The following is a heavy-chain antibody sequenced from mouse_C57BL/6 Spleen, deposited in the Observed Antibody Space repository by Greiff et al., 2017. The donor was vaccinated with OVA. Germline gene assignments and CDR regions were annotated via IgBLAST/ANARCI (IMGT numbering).Heavy chain of an antibody. J-gene: IGHJ3*01. D-gene: IGHD1-1*01. Sequence: VQRVESGAELVRPGASVTLSCKASGYTFTDYEMHWVKQTPVHGLEWIGAIDPETGGTAYNQKFKGKAILTADKSSSTAYMELRSLTSEDSAVYYCTRSITTVVADPFAYWGQGTLVTVSA. CDR3: TRSITTVVADPFAY. V-gene: IGHV1-15*01. CDR1: GYTFTDYE. CDR2: IDPETGGT.